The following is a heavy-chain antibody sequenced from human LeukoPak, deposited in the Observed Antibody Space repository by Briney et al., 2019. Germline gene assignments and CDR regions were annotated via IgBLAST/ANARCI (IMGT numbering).Heavy chain of an antibody. J-gene: IGHJ5*02. V-gene: IGHV1-8*01. CDR3: ARGRLAYDFWSGYYWGDNSLLNWFDP. CDR1: GYTFTSYG. D-gene: IGHD3-3*01. CDR2: MNPNSGNT. Sequence: GASVKVSCKASGYTFTSYGINWVRQATGQGLEWMGWMNPNSGNTGYAQKFQGRVTMTRNTSISTAYMELSSLRSEDTAVYYCARGRLAYDFWSGYYWGDNSLLNWFDPWGQGTLVTVSS.